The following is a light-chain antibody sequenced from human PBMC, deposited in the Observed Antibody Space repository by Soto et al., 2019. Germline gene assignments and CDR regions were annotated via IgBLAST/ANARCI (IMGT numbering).Light chain of an antibody. V-gene: IGKV1-5*01. CDR1: QSISSS. CDR3: QQYHRYSWT. J-gene: IGKJ1*01. Sequence: DIQMTQSPSTLSASVGDRVSIACRASQSISSSLAGYQQKPGKAPKLLLYDASSLESGVPSRFSRSGSGTEFTLSINSLQAQEFATYYCQQYHRYSWTFGQGTKVEIK. CDR2: DAS.